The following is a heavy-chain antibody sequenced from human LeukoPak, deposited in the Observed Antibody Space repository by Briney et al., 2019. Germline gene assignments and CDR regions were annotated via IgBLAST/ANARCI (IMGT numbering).Heavy chain of an antibody. V-gene: IGHV3-23*01. J-gene: IGHJ3*02. Sequence: GGLRLSCAASGFTFSSYAMSWVRQAPGKGLEWVSAISGSGGSTYYADSVKGRFTISRDNSKNTLDLQMTSLRSEDTAVYYCAKGDYYDSSGYPQIAFDIWGQGTMVTVSS. CDR2: ISGSGGST. CDR1: GFTFSSYA. D-gene: IGHD3-22*01. CDR3: AKGDYYDSSGYPQIAFDI.